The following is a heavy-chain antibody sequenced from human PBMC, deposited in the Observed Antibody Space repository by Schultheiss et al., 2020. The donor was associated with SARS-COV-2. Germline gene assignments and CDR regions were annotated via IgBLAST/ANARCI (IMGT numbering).Heavy chain of an antibody. CDR2: IYYSGST. CDR1: GFTVSSNY. D-gene: IGHD1-1*01. J-gene: IGHJ6*03. V-gene: IGHV4-34*08. CDR3: ATQQTGTTRYYYYMDV. Sequence: GSLRLSCAASGFTVSSNYMSWVRQAPGKGLEWIGSIYYSGSTNYNPSLKSRVTISVDTSKNQFSLKLSSVTAADTAVYYCATQQTGTTRYYYYMDVWGKGTTVTVSS.